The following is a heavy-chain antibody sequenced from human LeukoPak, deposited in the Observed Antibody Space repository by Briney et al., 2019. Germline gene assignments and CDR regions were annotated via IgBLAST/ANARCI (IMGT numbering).Heavy chain of an antibody. CDR1: GGAFSSYT. Sequence: RASVKVSCKASGGAFSSYTISWVRQAPGQGLEWMGGIIPIFGTTNYAKRFQGRVTISADESTSTAYMELSSLRSEDTAVYYCASVWFGPTIHGYFQHWGQGTLVTVSS. D-gene: IGHD3-10*01. V-gene: IGHV1-69*13. CDR2: IIPIFGTT. J-gene: IGHJ1*01. CDR3: ASVWFGPTIHGYFQH.